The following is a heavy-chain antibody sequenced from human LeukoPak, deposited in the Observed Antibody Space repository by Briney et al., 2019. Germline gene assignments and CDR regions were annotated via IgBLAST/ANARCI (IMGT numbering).Heavy chain of an antibody. CDR2: INHSGST. D-gene: IGHD2-2*01. Sequence: PSETLSLTCAVYGGSFSGYYWSWIRQPPGKGLEWIGEINHSGSTNYNPSLKSRVTISVDTSKNQFSLKLSSVTAADTAVYYYARDAGSFDYWGQGTLVTVSS. CDR3: ARDAGSFDY. V-gene: IGHV4-34*01. J-gene: IGHJ4*02. CDR1: GGSFSGYY.